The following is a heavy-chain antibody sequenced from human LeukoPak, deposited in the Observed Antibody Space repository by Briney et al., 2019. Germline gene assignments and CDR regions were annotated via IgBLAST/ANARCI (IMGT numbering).Heavy chain of an antibody. CDR3: AKKGRTYTDYGGYYDYMDV. CDR2: ISGSGGST. D-gene: IGHD4-17*01. CDR1: GFTFSSYA. J-gene: IGHJ6*03. Sequence: GGSLRLSCAASGFTFSSYAMSWVRQAPGKGLEWVSAISGSGGSTYYADSVKGRFTISRDNSKNTLYLQMNSLRAEDTAVYYCAKKGRTYTDYGGYYDYMDVWGKGTTVTVS. V-gene: IGHV3-23*01.